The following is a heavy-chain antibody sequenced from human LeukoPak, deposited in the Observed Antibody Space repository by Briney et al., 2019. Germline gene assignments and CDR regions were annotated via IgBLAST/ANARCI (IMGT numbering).Heavy chain of an antibody. CDR2: ISSSGSTI. V-gene: IGHV3-48*03. CDR1: GFTLISYE. CDR3: ARDLDDSSGYDYFDY. J-gene: IGHJ4*02. Sequence: GGSLRLSCAASGFTLISYEMNWVRRAPGKGLDWVSYISSSGSTIYYADSVKGRFTISRDNAKNSLYLQMNSLRAEDTAVYYCARDLDDSSGYDYFDYWGQGTLVTVSS. D-gene: IGHD3-22*01.